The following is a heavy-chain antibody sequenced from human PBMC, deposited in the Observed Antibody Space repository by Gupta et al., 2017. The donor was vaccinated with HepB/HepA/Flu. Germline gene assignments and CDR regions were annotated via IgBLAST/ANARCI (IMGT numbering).Heavy chain of an antibody. D-gene: IGHD2-15*01. CDR3: AREGRKKHMDS. J-gene: IGHJ4*02. CDR1: GGSFSGYY. Sequence: QVQLQQWGAGLLKPSETLSLTCGVSGGSFSGYYWSWIRQPPEKGLEWIGEISLGGTTKYNPSLQSPVTISLDTSKNQFSMELTYVTAVDTAVYYWAREGRKKHMDSWGQGTLVTVSS. V-gene: IGHV4-34*01. CDR2: ISLGGTT.